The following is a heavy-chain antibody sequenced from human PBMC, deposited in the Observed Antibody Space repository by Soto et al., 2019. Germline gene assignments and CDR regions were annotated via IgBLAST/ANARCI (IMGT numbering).Heavy chain of an antibody. V-gene: IGHV4-61*01. D-gene: IGHD1-26*01. CDR3: VREDMSGTYYFDA. CDR2: KYYSGIS. CDR1: RGSVSSQTHF. Sequence: PSETLSLTCTVPRGSVSSQTHFWTWIRQPPGKGLEWIGYKYYSGISNYNPSLQSRVTISVDTSKNQFSLRLTSVTAADTAVYYCVREDMSGTYYFDAWGQGALVTVS. J-gene: IGHJ4*02.